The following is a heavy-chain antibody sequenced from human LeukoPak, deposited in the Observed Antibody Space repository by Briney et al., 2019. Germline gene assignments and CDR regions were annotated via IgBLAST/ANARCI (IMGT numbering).Heavy chain of an antibody. CDR2: ISYDGSNK. Sequence: GGSLRLSCAASGFTFSSSGMHWVRQAPGKGLEWVAVISYDGSNKYYADSVKGRLTFSRDNSKNTLYLQMNSLRAEDTAVYYCAKEYCSNSVCHSLDYWGQGTLVTVSS. CDR3: AKEYCSNSVCHSLDY. J-gene: IGHJ4*02. V-gene: IGHV3-30*18. D-gene: IGHD2-8*01. CDR1: GFTFSSSG.